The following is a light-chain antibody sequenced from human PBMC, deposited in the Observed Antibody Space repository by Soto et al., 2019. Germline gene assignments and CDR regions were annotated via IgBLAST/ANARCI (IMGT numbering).Light chain of an antibody. CDR1: QSLTSSY. CDR2: GAS. Sequence: EIVLTQSPGTLSLSPGERASLSCRASQSLTSSYLAWYQQKPGQAPRLLIYGASCRATGIPDRFSGSGSGTDFTLTISSLQSEDFAVYYCQQYNSWPLTFGGGTKVEIK. CDR3: QQYNSWPLT. V-gene: IGKV3-20*01. J-gene: IGKJ4*01.